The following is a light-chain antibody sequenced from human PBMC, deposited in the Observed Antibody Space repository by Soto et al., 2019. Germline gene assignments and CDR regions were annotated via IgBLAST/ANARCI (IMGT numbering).Light chain of an antibody. Sequence: QSVLTQPASVSGSPGQSITISCTGTSSDVGGYNYVSWYQQHPGKASKLMIYDVSNRPSGVSNRFSGSKSGNTASLTISGLQAEDEADYYCSSYTSSSRYVFGTGTKVT. CDR3: SSYTSSSRYV. CDR2: DVS. V-gene: IGLV2-14*01. J-gene: IGLJ1*01. CDR1: SSDVGGYNY.